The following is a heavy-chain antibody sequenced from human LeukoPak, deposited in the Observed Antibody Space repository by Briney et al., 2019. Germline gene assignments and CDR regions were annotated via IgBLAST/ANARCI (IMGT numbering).Heavy chain of an antibody. J-gene: IGHJ3*02. D-gene: IGHD5-18*01. CDR3: AKDLTYTAMYVADAFDI. CDR2: ISYDGSNK. CDR1: GFTFSSYG. Sequence: GGSLRLSCAASGFTFSSYGMHWVRQAPGKGLEWVAVISYDGSNKYYADSVKGRFTISRDNSKNTLYLQMNSLRAEDTAVYYCAKDLTYTAMYVADAFDIWGQGTMVTVSS. V-gene: IGHV3-30*18.